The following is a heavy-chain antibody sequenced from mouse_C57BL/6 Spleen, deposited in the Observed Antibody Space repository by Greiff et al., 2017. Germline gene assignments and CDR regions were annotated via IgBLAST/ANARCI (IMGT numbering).Heavy chain of an antibody. Sequence: EVKLEESGGGLVKPGGSLKLSCAASGFTFSDYGMHWVRQAPEKGLEWVAYISSGSSTIYYADTVKGRFTISRDNAKNTLFLQMTSLRSEEPAMYYCARPGGHSGWFAYWGQGTLVTVSA. CDR2: ISSGSSTI. CDR3: ARPGGHSGWFAY. J-gene: IGHJ3*01. V-gene: IGHV5-17*01. D-gene: IGHD1-1*02. CDR1: GFTFSDYG.